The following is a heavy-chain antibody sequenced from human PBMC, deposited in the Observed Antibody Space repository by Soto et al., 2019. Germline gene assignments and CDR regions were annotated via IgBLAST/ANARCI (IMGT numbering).Heavy chain of an antibody. Sequence: QVQLVESGGGVVQPGRSLRLSCAASGFTFISYAMHWVRQAPGKGLEWVAVISFDGSTEYYADSVKGRFTISRDNSKNTVYLQMNRLRYEDTAVYYCARSRHGSGSYTHFYYGLDVWGQGTTVTVSS. CDR2: ISFDGSTE. V-gene: IGHV3-30-3*01. D-gene: IGHD3-10*01. J-gene: IGHJ6*02. CDR1: GFTFISYA. CDR3: ARSRHGSGSYTHFYYGLDV.